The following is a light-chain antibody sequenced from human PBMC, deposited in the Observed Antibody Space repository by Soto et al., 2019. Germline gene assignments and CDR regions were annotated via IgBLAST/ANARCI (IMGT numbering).Light chain of an antibody. CDR3: QQRDSWPPT. Sequence: EIVLTQSPGTLSLSPGERANLSCRASVSVSIPLVSYHQQPGQAPRLLIYDASNRATGIPARFSGSGSGTDFILPISSLEPEDFAVYYCQQRDSWPPTFGQGTKVDIK. J-gene: IGKJ1*01. V-gene: IGKV3-11*01. CDR2: DAS. CDR1: VSVSIP.